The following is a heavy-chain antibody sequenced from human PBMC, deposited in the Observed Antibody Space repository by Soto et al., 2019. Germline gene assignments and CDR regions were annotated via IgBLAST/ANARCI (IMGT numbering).Heavy chain of an antibody. Sequence: QVQLVESGGGVVQPGRSLRLSCAASGFTFSSYGMHWVRQAPGKGLEWVAVIWYDGSNKYYADSVKGRFTISRDNSKNTLYLQMNSLRAEDTAVYYCARQTYYYDSSGLGKGYYFDYWGQGTLVTDSS. D-gene: IGHD3-22*01. CDR3: ARQTYYYDSSGLGKGYYFDY. V-gene: IGHV3-33*01. CDR1: GFTFSSYG. J-gene: IGHJ4*02. CDR2: IWYDGSNK.